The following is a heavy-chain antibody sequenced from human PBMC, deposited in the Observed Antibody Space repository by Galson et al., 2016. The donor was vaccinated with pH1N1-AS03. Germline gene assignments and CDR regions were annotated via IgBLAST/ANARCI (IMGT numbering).Heavy chain of an antibody. D-gene: IGHD2-2*01. CDR1: GFTFSGYS. V-gene: IGHV3-21*01. CDR2: ISSGGDYI. Sequence: SLRLSCAASGFTFSGYSMNWVRQAPGKGLEWVSTISSGGDYIYSSDSLKGRFTISRDNAKNSLYLQMNSLRAEDTAVYYCARDRPRYGSGTSCHVRYFDYWGQGTLVTVSS. J-gene: IGHJ4*02. CDR3: ARDRPRYGSGTSCHVRYFDY.